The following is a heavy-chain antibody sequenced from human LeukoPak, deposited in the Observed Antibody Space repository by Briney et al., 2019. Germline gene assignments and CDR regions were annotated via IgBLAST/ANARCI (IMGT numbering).Heavy chain of an antibody. D-gene: IGHD5-24*01. Sequence: GGSLRLSCAASGFTFSSYAMSWVRQAPGKGLEWVSAISGSGGSTYYADSVKGRFTISRDNSKNTLYLQMNSLRAEDTAVYYCASSRDGYNQAFDYWGQGTLVTVSS. CDR1: GFTFSSYA. V-gene: IGHV3-23*01. J-gene: IGHJ4*02. CDR2: ISGSGGST. CDR3: ASSRDGYNQAFDY.